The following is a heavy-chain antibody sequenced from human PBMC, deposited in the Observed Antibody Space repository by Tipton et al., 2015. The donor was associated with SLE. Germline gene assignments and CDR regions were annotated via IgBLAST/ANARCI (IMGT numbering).Heavy chain of an antibody. J-gene: IGHJ4*02. D-gene: IGHD3-10*01. Sequence: TLSLTCTVSGGSISSGSYYWSWIRQPAGKGLEWIGYIYYSGSTYYNPSLKSRVTISVDTSKNQFSLKLSSVTAADTAVYYCASQGGYYGSGSYYDFDYWGQGTLVTVSS. CDR1: GGSISSGSYY. CDR3: ASQGGYYGSGSYYDFDY. CDR2: IYYSGST. V-gene: IGHV4-30-4*08.